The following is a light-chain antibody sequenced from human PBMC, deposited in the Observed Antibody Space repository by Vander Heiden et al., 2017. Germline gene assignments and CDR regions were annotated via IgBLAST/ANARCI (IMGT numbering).Light chain of an antibody. V-gene: IGLV3-19*01. CDR2: GEN. J-gene: IGLJ2*01. Sequence: SSELTQDPAVSVALGQTVRITCQGDSLRTYYASWYQQKPAQAPVLVIYGENNRPSGIPDRFSGSSSGNTASLTITGAQAEDEADDYCNSRDSSGNLVFGGGTKLTVL. CDR1: SLRTYY. CDR3: NSRDSSGNLV.